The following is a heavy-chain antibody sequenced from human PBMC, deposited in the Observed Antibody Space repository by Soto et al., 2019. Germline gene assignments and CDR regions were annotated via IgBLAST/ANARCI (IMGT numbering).Heavy chain of an antibody. V-gene: IGHV3-11*06. D-gene: IGHD3-3*01. CDR2: ISSSSSDT. CDR1: GFTFSDYF. J-gene: IGHJ4*02. CDR3: VRDYDFWSGYLSGHFDY. Sequence: QVQLVESGGGLVKPGGSLRLSCAASGFTFSDYFLTWIRQAPGKGLEWVSYISSSSSDTNYADSVKGRFTISRDNAKNSLFLQMNNLRVDDTAVYYCVRDYDFWSGYLSGHFDYWGQGTLVTVSS.